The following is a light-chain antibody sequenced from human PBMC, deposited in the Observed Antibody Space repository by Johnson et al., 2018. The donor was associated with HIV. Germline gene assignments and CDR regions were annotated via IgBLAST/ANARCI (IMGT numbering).Light chain of an antibody. CDR3: GTWDTSLSAGV. CDR1: SSNIGNNY. CDR2: DNN. Sequence: QSVLTQPPSVSAAPGQKVTISCSGSSSNIGNNYVSWYQQLPGTAPKLLIYDNNKRPSGIPDRFSCSKSGTSATLGITGLQTGDEADYYCGTWDTSLSAGVFGTGTKFTVL. J-gene: IGLJ1*01. V-gene: IGLV1-51*01.